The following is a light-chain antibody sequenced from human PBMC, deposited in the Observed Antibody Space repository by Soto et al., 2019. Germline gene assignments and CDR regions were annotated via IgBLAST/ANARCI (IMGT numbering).Light chain of an antibody. CDR2: SNY. Sequence: QSVLTQAPSASGTPGQRVTIPCSGSSSNVGSLSVDWYQHLPGTAPKLLIHSNYQRPSGVPDRFSGSKSGTSASLAINGLQSEDEADYYCAAWDGSLNGLYVFGTGTKVTVL. CDR3: AAWDGSLNGLYV. CDR1: SSNVGSLS. V-gene: IGLV1-44*01. J-gene: IGLJ1*01.